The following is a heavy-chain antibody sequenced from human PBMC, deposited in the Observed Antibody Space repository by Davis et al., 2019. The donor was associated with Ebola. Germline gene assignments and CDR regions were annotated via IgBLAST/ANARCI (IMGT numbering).Heavy chain of an antibody. V-gene: IGHV3-64D*06. CDR2: YGTSADT. J-gene: IGHJ4*02. Sequence: GESLKISCSASGFTFSSYNMNWVRQAPGKGLEWVSTYGTSADTYYADSVKGRFTISRDNSKDTLYLQMRSLRTEDTAVYYCVKDRFTVVVVHGGFDYWGQGALVTVSS. D-gene: IGHD2-15*01. CDR1: GFTFSSYN. CDR3: VKDRFTVVVVHGGFDY.